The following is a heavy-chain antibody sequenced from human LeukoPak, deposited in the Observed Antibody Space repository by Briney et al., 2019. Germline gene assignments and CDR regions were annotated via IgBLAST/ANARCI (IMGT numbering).Heavy chain of an antibody. V-gene: IGHV3-21*05. CDR1: GFTFKSYS. D-gene: IGHD3-10*01. CDR2: ITSTSSDL. CDR3: ARAAGHYFDY. Sequence: GGSLRLSCVASGFTFKSYSMNWVRQAPGKGLEWGSFITSTSSDLFYSDSVKGRFTVSRDNARNSLYLQMNSLTAEDTAVYYCARAAGHYFDYWGQGSLVTVSS. J-gene: IGHJ4*02.